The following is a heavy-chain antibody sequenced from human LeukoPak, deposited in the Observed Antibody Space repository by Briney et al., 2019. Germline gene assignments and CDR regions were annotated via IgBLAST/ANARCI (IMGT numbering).Heavy chain of an antibody. Sequence: ASVKVSCKASGYTFSSYGISWLRQAPGQGLEWMGWISAYNGNTNYARNLEGRVTMTTDTSTSTAYMELRSLKSDDTAVYYCARDSPMIVVASDAFDIWGQGTMVTVSS. CDR2: ISAYNGNT. CDR3: ARDSPMIVVASDAFDI. J-gene: IGHJ3*02. CDR1: GYTFSSYG. D-gene: IGHD3-22*01. V-gene: IGHV1-18*01.